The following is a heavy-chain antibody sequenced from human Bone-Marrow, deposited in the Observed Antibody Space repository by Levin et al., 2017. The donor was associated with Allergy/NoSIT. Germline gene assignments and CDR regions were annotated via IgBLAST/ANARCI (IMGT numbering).Heavy chain of an antibody. J-gene: IGHJ4*02. CDR1: GGTFSSYA. CDR3: ASVENCSGGSCYSMGDY. V-gene: IGHV1-69*13. D-gene: IGHD2-15*01. CDR2: IIPIFGTA. Sequence: ASVKVSCKASGGTFSSYAISWVRQAPGQGLEWMGGIIPIFGTANYAQKFQGRVTITADESTSTAYMELSSLRSEDTAVYYCASVENCSGGSCYSMGDYWGQGTLVTVSS.